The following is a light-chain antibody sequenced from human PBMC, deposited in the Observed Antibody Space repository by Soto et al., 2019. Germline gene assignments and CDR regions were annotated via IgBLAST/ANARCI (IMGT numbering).Light chain of an antibody. V-gene: IGLV2-11*01. CDR3: CSHAGTYNVL. CDR2: TVD. Sequence: QSALTQPRSVSGSPGQSVTISCTGTSSDVGGFNSVSWYQHHPGRAPKLVIYTVDKRPSGVPGRFSGSKSGNTASLTISGLQAEDEGDYYCCSHAGTYNVLFGGGTKVTVL. CDR1: SSDVGGFNS. J-gene: IGLJ2*01.